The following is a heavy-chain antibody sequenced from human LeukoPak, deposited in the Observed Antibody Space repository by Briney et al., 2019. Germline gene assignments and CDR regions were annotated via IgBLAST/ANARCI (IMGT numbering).Heavy chain of an antibody. V-gene: IGHV4-4*09. Sequence: SEALSLTFTVSGGSISSYYWSWIRPPPGKGLEWIGYIYSSGSTNYNPSLKSRVTISVDTSKNQFSLKLSSVTAADTAVYYCARRLRYSSSWEDWFDPWRQGTLVTASS. CDR3: ARRLRYSSSWEDWFDP. CDR1: GGSISSYY. CDR2: IYSSGST. J-gene: IGHJ5*02. D-gene: IGHD6-13*01.